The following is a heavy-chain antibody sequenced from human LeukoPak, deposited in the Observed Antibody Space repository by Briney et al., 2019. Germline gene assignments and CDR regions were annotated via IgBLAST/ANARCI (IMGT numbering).Heavy chain of an antibody. CDR1: GFIVSSYV. CDR2: MNTNGAT. CDR3: ASERYYFDH. J-gene: IGHJ4*02. Sequence: GESLRLSCAASGFIVSSYVMNWVRLTPGKGLGWVSTMNTNGATYYADSVKGRFTVSRDNSKNTLFLFMNSLRDEDTAIYYCASERYYFDHWGQGTLVSVSS. D-gene: IGHD1-14*01. V-gene: IGHV3-23*01.